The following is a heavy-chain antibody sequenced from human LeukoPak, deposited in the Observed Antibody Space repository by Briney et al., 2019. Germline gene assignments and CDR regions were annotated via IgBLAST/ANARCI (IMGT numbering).Heavy chain of an antibody. V-gene: IGHV3-66*01. CDR3: ARDPRGDYLDY. D-gene: IGHD3-10*01. CDR2: IYSGGST. CDR1: GFTVSSNY. J-gene: IGHJ4*02. Sequence: GGSLRLSCAASGFTVSSNYMSWVRQAPRKGLEWVSVIYSGGSTYYADSVKGRFTISRDNSKNTLYLQMNSLRAEDTAVYYCARDPRGDYLDYWGQGTLVTVSS.